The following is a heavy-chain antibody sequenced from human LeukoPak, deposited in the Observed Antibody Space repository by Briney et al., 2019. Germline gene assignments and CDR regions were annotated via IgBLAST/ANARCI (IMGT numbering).Heavy chain of an antibody. CDR3: ARDLGLRGST. CDR1: GFTFSGSW. D-gene: IGHD4-23*01. V-gene: IGHV3-74*01. Sequence: PGGSLRLSCEVSGFTFSGSWMHWVRQTPGKGLVWVSRMYGDMSDISYADSVKGRFTISRDNAKNTVYLQMNSLRGEDTAVYYCARDLGLRGSTWGQGTLVTVSS. J-gene: IGHJ5*02. CDR2: MYGDMSDI.